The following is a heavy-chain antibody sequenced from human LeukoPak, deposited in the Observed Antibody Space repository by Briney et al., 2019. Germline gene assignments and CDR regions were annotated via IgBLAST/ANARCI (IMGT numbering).Heavy chain of an antibody. CDR3: ARDRHNWNLNDYYGMAV. J-gene: IGHJ6*02. D-gene: IGHD1-20*01. CDR1: GFTFRSYS. Sequence: GGSLRLPCAASGFTFRSYSINWVRQAPGKGLEWVAYISRICSIIYYAHSLKGRFTISRDNVKKTVDLQMNSLRAEDTAVYYCARDRHNWNLNDYYGMAVWGQGPTVIVSS. V-gene: IGHV3-48*01. CDR2: ISRICSII.